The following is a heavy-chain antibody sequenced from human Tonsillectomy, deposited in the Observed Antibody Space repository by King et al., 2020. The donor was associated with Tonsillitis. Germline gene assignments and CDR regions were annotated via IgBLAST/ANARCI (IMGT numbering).Heavy chain of an antibody. D-gene: IGHD6-6*01. CDR2: ISAGGVST. J-gene: IGHJ4*02. Sequence: VQLVESGGGLVQPGGSLRLSCAASGFTFSSYAMSWVRQAPGKGLEWVSAISAGGVSTYYADSVKGRFTISRDNSKHTLYLQMNSLRAEDTAVYYCAKERGSSSGSLDYWGPGTLVAVSS. CDR3: AKERGSSSGSLDY. V-gene: IGHV3-23*04. CDR1: GFTFSSYA.